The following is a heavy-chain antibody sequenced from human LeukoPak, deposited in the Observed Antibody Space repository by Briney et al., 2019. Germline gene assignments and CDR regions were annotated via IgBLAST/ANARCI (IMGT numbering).Heavy chain of an antibody. CDR1: GGSFSGYY. CDR3: ARDYSGWYDP. Sequence: SETLPLTCAVYGGSFSGYYWSWIRQPPGKGLEWIGEINHSGSTNYNPSLKSRVTISVDTSKNQFSLKLSSVTAADTAVYYCARDYSGWYDPWGQGTLVTVSS. D-gene: IGHD1-26*01. J-gene: IGHJ5*02. V-gene: IGHV4-34*01. CDR2: INHSGST.